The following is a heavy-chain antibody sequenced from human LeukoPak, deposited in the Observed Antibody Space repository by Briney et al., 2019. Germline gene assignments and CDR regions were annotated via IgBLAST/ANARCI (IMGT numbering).Heavy chain of an antibody. D-gene: IGHD3-22*01. J-gene: IGHJ6*02. Sequence: GRSLRLYCAASGFTFSSYAMHWVRQAPGKGLEWVAVISYDGSNKYYADSVKGRLTISRDNSKNTLYLQMNSLRAEDTAVYYCARVGNSYDQDYYYYGMDVWGQGTTVTVS. CDR3: ARVGNSYDQDYYYYGMDV. CDR2: ISYDGSNK. CDR1: GFTFSSYA. V-gene: IGHV3-30-3*01.